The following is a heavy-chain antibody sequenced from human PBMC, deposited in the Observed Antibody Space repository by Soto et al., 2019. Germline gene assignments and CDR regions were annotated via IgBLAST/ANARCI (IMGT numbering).Heavy chain of an antibody. Sequence: SETLSLTCTVSGGSISNYYWNWIRQSPGKGLEWIGYIYSSGSTHYNPSLQNRVTISIDTSKNQVSLKVNSVTAADTALYYFERDHPHSYGVYYFDYWGQGTPVTVSS. CDR1: GGSISNYY. CDR2: IYSSGST. V-gene: IGHV4-59*01. D-gene: IGHD5-18*01. J-gene: IGHJ4*02. CDR3: ERDHPHSYGVYYFDY.